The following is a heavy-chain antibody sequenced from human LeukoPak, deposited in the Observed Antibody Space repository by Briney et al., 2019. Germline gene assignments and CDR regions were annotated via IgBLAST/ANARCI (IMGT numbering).Heavy chain of an antibody. CDR3: ARSFAPGQIDY. D-gene: IGHD1-26*01. CDR2: IYTSGST. Sequence: SETLSLTCTVSGGSISSYYWSWIRQPAGKGLEWIGRIYTSGSTNYNPSLRSRVTMSVDTSKNQFSLKLSSVTAADKAVYYCARSFAPGQIDYWGQGTLVTVSS. V-gene: IGHV4-4*07. J-gene: IGHJ4*02. CDR1: GGSISSYY.